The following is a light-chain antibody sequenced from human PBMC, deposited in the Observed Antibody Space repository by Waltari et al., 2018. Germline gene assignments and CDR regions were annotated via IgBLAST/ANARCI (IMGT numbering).Light chain of an antibody. CDR1: SPHIGSNS. J-gene: IGLJ2*01. CDR2: RNN. Sequence: QSILTQPTSASGTPGQRVTISCSGSSPHIGSNSVSWYQEVPGTAPKLLIYRNNQRPSGVPDRFSGSKSGTSASLAISGLRSEDEAHYYCAAWDDSLSGHMVFGGGTKLTVL. CDR3: AAWDDSLSGHMV. V-gene: IGLV1-47*01.